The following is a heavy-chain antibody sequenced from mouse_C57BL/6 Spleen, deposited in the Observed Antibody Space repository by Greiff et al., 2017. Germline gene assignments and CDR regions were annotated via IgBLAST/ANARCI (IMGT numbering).Heavy chain of an antibody. J-gene: IGHJ4*01. Sequence: QVQLQQPGAELVKPGASVKMSCKASGYTFTSYWITWVKQRPGQGLEWIGEIYPGSGSTNYNEKFKSKATLTVDTSSSTAYMQLSSLTSEDSAVYYCATGTFYYAMDYWGQGTSVTVSS. CDR2: IYPGSGST. D-gene: IGHD4-1*01. CDR3: ATGTFYYAMDY. V-gene: IGHV1-55*01. CDR1: GYTFTSYW.